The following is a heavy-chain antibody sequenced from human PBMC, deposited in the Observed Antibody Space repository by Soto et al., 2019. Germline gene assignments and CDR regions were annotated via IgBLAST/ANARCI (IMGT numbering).Heavy chain of an antibody. V-gene: IGHV3-11*01. Sequence: QVQLVESGGGLVKAGGSLRLSCAASGFIFSDYYMTRIRQAPGKGLEWLSCSSNRDRSTYYADSVKDRFVVSKDNAKNLVYLQMNSLRAEDTAVYFCARAWKIEKFGVISMSKGLDVWGQGTTVTVSS. J-gene: IGHJ6*02. CDR2: SSNRDRST. CDR1: GFIFSDYY. CDR3: ARAWKIEKFGVISMSKGLDV. D-gene: IGHD3-3*01.